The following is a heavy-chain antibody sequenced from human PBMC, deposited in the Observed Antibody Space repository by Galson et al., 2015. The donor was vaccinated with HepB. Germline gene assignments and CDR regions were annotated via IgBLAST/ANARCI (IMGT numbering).Heavy chain of an antibody. Sequence: SLRLSCAASGSTFSSYGMHWVRQAPGKGLEWVAVIWYDGSNKYYADSVKGRFTISRDNSKNTLYLQMNSLRAEDTAVYYCAKARGQQLVSVFYYYYGMDVWGQGTTVTVSS. CDR2: IWYDGSNK. J-gene: IGHJ6*02. V-gene: IGHV3-33*06. D-gene: IGHD6-13*01. CDR3: AKARGQQLVSVFYYYYGMDV. CDR1: GSTFSSYG.